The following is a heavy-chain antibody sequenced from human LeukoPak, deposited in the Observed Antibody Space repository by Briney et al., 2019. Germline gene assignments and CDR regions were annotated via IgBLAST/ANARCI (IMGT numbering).Heavy chain of an antibody. J-gene: IGHJ6*02. D-gene: IGHD6-19*01. CDR1: GGSISSGSYY. CDR3: ARVRIAVAGNYYYYYGMDV. Sequence: PSQTLSLTCTVYGGSISSGSYYWTWIRQPAGKGLEWIGRIYTSGSTNYNPSLKSRVTISVDTSKNQFSLKLSSVTAADTAVYYCARVRIAVAGNYYYYYGMDVWGQGTTVTVSS. V-gene: IGHV4-61*02. CDR2: IYTSGST.